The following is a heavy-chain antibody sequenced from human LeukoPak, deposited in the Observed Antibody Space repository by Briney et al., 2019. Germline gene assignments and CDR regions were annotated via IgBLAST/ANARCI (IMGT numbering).Heavy chain of an antibody. CDR3: AKDWTPDYYDSSGYYSP. V-gene: IGHV3-23*01. J-gene: IGHJ5*02. D-gene: IGHD3-22*01. CDR1: GFTFSSYG. CDR2: ISGSGGST. Sequence: GGSLRLSCAASGFTFSSYGMSWVRQAPGKGLEWVSAISGSGGSTYYADSVKGRFTISRDNSKNTLYLQMNSLRAEDTAVYYCAKDWTPDYYDSSGYYSPWGQGTLVTVSS.